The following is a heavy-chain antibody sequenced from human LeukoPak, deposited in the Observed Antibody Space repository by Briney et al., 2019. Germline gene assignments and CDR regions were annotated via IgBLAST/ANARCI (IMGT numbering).Heavy chain of an antibody. CDR3: ARRSVVTAINFDAFDI. CDR2: IYYTGST. Sequence: SETLSLTCTVSGGSISNYYWNWIRQPPGKGLEWIGYIYYTGSTNYNPSLKSRVTISLDTSKNQFSLKLSSVTAADTAVYYCARRSVVTAINFDAFDIWGQGAMVTVSS. J-gene: IGHJ3*02. V-gene: IGHV4-59*08. CDR1: GGSISNYY. D-gene: IGHD2-21*02.